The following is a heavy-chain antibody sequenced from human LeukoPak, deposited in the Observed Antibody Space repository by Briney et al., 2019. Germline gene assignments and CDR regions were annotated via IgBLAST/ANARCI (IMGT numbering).Heavy chain of an antibody. Sequence: PSETLSLTCTVSGGSISSSSYYWGWIRQPPGKGLEWIGNIYYSGSTYSNPSLKSRVTISVDTSKNQFPLKLSSVTAADTAVYYCARDEAKGWYRIFDPWGQGTLVTVSS. J-gene: IGHJ5*02. V-gene: IGHV4-39*06. CDR3: ARDEAKGWYRIFDP. CDR1: GGSISSSSYY. D-gene: IGHD1-1*01. CDR2: IYYSGST.